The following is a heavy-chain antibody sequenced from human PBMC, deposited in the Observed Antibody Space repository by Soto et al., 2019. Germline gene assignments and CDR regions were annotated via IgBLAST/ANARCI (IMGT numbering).Heavy chain of an antibody. CDR3: ARDQLPTASFPNYYYYGVDV. CDR1: GFTIRRDW. D-gene: IGHD4-17*01. J-gene: IGHJ6*02. Sequence: GGSLRLSCTASGFTIRRDWISWVRQAPGKGLQWVATIKPDGSEKYYADSVKGRFTISIDNAKNSVYLHMTSLRAEDTGVYFCARDQLPTASFPNYYYYGVDVWGQGTTVTVSS. CDR2: IKPDGSEK. V-gene: IGHV3-7*01.